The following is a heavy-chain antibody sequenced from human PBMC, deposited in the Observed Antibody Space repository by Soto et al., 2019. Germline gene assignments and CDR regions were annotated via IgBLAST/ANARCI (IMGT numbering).Heavy chain of an antibody. CDR2: ISAYNGNT. Sequence: ASVKVSCKASGYTFTSYGISWVRQAPGRGLEWMGWISAYNGNTNYAQKLQGRVTMTTDTSTSTAYRELRSLRSDDTAVYYCARVGVFGVVSNPDGYWGQGTLVTVSS. D-gene: IGHD3-3*01. CDR1: GYTFTSYG. V-gene: IGHV1-18*01. CDR3: ARVGVFGVVSNPDGY. J-gene: IGHJ4*02.